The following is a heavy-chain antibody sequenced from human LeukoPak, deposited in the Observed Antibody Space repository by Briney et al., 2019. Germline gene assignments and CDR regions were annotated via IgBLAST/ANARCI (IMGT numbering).Heavy chain of an antibody. D-gene: IGHD3-9*01. J-gene: IGHJ4*02. V-gene: IGHV4-59*08. CDR2: IYYSGST. CDR3: ARHYYDILTGYFYFDY. CDR1: GGXLSSYY. Sequence: PSETLSLTCTVSGGXLSSYYCSWIRQPPGKGLEWIGYIYYSGSTNYNPSLKSRVTISVDTSKNQFSLKLSSVTAADTAVYYCARHYYDILTGYFYFDYWGQGTLVTVSS.